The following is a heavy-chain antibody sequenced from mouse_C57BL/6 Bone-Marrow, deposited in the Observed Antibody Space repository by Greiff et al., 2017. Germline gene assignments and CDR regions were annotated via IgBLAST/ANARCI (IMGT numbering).Heavy chain of an antibody. J-gene: IGHJ1*03. D-gene: IGHD1-1*01. CDR2: IDPEDGDT. Sequence: EVKLQESGAELVRPGASVKLSCTASGFNIKDYYMHWVKQRPEQGLEWIGRIDPEDGDTEYAPKFQGKATMTADTSSNTAYLQLSSLTSEDTAVYYCTTIGSSSYWYFDVWGTGTTVTVSS. V-gene: IGHV14-1*01. CDR1: GFNIKDYY. CDR3: TTIGSSSYWYFDV.